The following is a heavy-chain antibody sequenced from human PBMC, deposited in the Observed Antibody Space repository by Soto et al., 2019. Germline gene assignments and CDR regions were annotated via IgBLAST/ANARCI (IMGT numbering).Heavy chain of an antibody. CDR2: IYYTGST. Sequence: KSSETLSLTCTVSGGSVSSGSYFWSWFRQPPGKGLEWLGYIYYTGSTNYNPYLKSRVTMSLDTSKNQFSLKLSSVTAADTAVYYCARGASYCTNGVCYPNWFDPWGQGTLVTVSS. CDR1: GGSVSSGSYF. CDR3: ARGASYCTNGVCYPNWFDP. V-gene: IGHV4-61*01. J-gene: IGHJ5*02. D-gene: IGHD2-8*01.